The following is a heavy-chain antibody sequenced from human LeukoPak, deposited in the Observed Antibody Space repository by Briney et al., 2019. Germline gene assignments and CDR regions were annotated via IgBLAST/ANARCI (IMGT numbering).Heavy chain of an antibody. J-gene: IGHJ4*02. CDR3: ARAQIGYSSGWYETAGGWHFDY. CDR1: GGTFSSYA. Sequence: SVKVSCKASGGTFSSYAISWVRQAPGQGLAWMGGIIPIFGTANYAQKFQGRVTITTDESTSTAYMELSSLRSEDTAVYYCARAQIGYSSGWYETAGGWHFDYWGQGTLVTVSS. CDR2: IIPIFGTA. V-gene: IGHV1-69*05. D-gene: IGHD6-19*01.